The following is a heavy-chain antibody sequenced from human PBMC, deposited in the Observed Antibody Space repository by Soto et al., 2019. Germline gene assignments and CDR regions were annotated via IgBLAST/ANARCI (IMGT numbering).Heavy chain of an antibody. Sequence: LRLSCAASGFTFSSYSMNWVRQAPGKGLEWVSSISSSSSYIYYADSVKGRFTISRDNAKNSLYLQMNSLRAEDTAVYYCARDRSYYDSSGYFDYWGQGTLVTVSS. CDR1: GFTFSSYS. V-gene: IGHV3-21*01. CDR3: ARDRSYYDSSGYFDY. CDR2: ISSSSSYI. J-gene: IGHJ4*02. D-gene: IGHD3-22*01.